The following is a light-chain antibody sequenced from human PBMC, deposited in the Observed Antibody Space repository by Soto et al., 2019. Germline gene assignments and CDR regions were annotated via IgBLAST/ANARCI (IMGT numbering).Light chain of an antibody. Sequence: QPVLTQPRSVSGSPGQSVTISCTGTSSDVGGYNYVSWYQQHPGKAPKLMIYDVSKRPSGVPDRFSGSKSGNTASLTISGLQAEDEADYYCCSYAGSDTSYVVFGGGTKVTVL. CDR3: CSYAGSDTSYVV. CDR1: SSDVGGYNY. J-gene: IGLJ2*01. CDR2: DVS. V-gene: IGLV2-11*01.